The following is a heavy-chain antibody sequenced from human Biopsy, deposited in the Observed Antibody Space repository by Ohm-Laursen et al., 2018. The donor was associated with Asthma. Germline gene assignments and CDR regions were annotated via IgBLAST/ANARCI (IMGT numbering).Heavy chain of an antibody. V-gene: IGHV3-33*01. CDR3: ARGREGSGSYFTSHWFDP. CDR2: IWYDGSKK. CDR1: GFSISSYG. D-gene: IGHD3-10*01. J-gene: IGHJ5*02. Sequence: SLRLSCAASGFSISSYGMHWVRQAPGKGLEWGTLIWYDGSKKYYSESVKGRFTIARDNSKNTLYLQMNSLRAEDTAVYYCARGREGSGSYFTSHWFDPWGQGTLVTVSS.